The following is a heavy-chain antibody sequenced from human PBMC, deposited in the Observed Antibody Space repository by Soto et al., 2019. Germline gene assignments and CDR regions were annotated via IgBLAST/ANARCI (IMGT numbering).Heavy chain of an antibody. CDR3: AKDMIRIFWSGSAFDY. CDR1: GFTFSDYY. D-gene: IGHD3-3*01. CDR2: ISSSGSII. J-gene: IGHJ4*02. V-gene: IGHV3-11*01. Sequence: GGSLRLSCAASGFTFSDYYMSWIRQAPGKGLEWVSYISSSGSIIYYADSVKGRFTISRDNAKNSLYLQMNSLRAEDTAVYYCAKDMIRIFWSGSAFDYWGQGTLVTVSS.